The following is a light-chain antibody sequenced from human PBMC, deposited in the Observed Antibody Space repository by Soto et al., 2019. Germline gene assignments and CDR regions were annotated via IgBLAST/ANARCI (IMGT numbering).Light chain of an antibody. CDR3: QQYTSPSVT. Sequence: DIQMTQSPSTLSESVGDRVTITCRASQSVSDWLAWYQQKPGKAPNLLIFRASKLESGVPSRFSGSGSGTDFTLTISSLEPDDFATYYCQQYTSPSVTFGQGTKVEIK. CDR1: QSVSDW. J-gene: IGKJ1*01. CDR2: RAS. V-gene: IGKV1-5*03.